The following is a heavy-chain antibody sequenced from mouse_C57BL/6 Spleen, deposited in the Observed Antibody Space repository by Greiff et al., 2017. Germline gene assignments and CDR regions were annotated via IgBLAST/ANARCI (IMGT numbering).Heavy chain of an antibody. Sequence: LEESGAELVRPGTSVKMSCKASGYTFTNYWIGWAKQRPGHGLEWIGDIYPGGGYTNYNEKFKGKATLTADKSSSTAYMQFSSLTSEDSAIYYCAREDYGSGTFAYWGQGTLVTVSA. CDR3: AREDYGSGTFAY. CDR2: IYPGGGYT. V-gene: IGHV1-63*01. CDR1: GYTFTNYW. D-gene: IGHD1-1*01. J-gene: IGHJ3*01.